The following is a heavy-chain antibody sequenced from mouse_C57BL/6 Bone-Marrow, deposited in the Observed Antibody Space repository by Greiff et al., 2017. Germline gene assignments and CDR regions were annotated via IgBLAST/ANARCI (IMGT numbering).Heavy chain of an antibody. CDR3: ARDAPPGAMDY. J-gene: IGHJ4*01. CDR2: SRNKANDYTT. CDR1: GFTFSDFY. Sequence: EVMLVESGGGLVQSGRSLRLSCATSGFTFSDFYMEWVRQAPGKGLEWIAASRNKANDYTTEYSASVKGRFIVSRDTSQSILYLQMNALRAEDTAIYYCARDAPPGAMDYWGQGTSVTVSS. V-gene: IGHV7-1*01.